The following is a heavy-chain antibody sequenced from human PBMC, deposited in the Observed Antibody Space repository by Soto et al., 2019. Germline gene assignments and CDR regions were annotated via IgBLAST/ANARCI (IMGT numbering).Heavy chain of an antibody. J-gene: IGHJ6*02. CDR3: ARDGIVVVPAAIKKSPGYYYGMDV. Sequence: PGGSLRLSCTASGFTFSNYWMTWVRQVPGKGLEWVANIKQEGSEQTYAPSVKGRFTISRDNSKNTLYLQMNSLRAEDTAVYYCARDGIVVVPAAIKKSPGYYYGMDVWGQGTTVTVSS. V-gene: IGHV3-7*01. CDR1: GFTFSNYW. D-gene: IGHD2-2*02. CDR2: IKQEGSEQ.